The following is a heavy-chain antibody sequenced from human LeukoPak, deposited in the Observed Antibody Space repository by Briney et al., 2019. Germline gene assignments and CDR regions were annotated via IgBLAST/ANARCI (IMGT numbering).Heavy chain of an antibody. D-gene: IGHD2-2*01. Sequence: SETLSLTCTVSGGSISSSSYYWGWIRQPPGKGLERIGSIYYSGSTYYNPSLKSRVTISVDTSKNQFSLKLSSVTAADTAVYYCARLPKRRYCSSTSCYYDAFDIWGPGTMVTVSS. CDR2: IYYSGST. CDR1: GGSISSSSYY. CDR3: ARLPKRRYCSSTSCYYDAFDI. V-gene: IGHV4-39*01. J-gene: IGHJ3*02.